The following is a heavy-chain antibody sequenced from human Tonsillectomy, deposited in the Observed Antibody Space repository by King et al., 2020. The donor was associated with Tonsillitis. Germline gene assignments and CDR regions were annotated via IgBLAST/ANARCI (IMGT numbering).Heavy chain of an antibody. D-gene: IGHD1-14*01. CDR2: ISNSGIT. V-gene: IGHV4-59*01. CDR3: VSYHGGY. CDR1: GGAINNYY. Sequence: QLQESGPGLVKPSETLSLTCSVSGGAINNYYWIWIRQAPGQGLEWIGQISNSGITNYVPSLQSRVTISTDKSKNQISLKMSSVSAADTAVYYCVSYHGGYWGQGILVIVSS. J-gene: IGHJ4*02.